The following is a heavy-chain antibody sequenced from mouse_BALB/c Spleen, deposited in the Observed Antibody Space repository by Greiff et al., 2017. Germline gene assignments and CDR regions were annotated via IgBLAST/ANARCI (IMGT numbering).Heavy chain of an antibody. CDR3: AREGGYDGFAY. V-gene: IGHV3-2*02. CDR1: GYSITSDYA. Sequence: EVKLVESGPGLVKPSQSLSLTCTVTGYSITSDYAWNWIRQFPGNKLEWMGYISYSGSTSYNPSLKSRISITRDTSKNQFFLQLNSVTTEDTATYYCAREGGYDGFAYWGQGTLVTVSA. CDR2: ISYSGST. J-gene: IGHJ3*01. D-gene: IGHD2-2*01.